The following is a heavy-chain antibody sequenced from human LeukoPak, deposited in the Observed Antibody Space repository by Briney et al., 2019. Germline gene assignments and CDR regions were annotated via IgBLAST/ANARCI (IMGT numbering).Heavy chain of an antibody. Sequence: SETLSLTCTVSGGSISSGDYYWSWIRQPPGKGLEWIGYIYYSGSTYYNPSLKSRVTISVDTSKNQFSLKLSSVTAADTAVYYCARANGDYGRFDFWGQGTLVTVSS. D-gene: IGHD4-17*01. CDR1: GGSISSGDYY. J-gene: IGHJ4*02. V-gene: IGHV4-30-4*01. CDR2: IYYSGST. CDR3: ARANGDYGRFDF.